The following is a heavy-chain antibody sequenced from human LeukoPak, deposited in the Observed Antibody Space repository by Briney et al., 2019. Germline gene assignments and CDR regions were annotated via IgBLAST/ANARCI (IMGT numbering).Heavy chain of an antibody. V-gene: IGHV4-61*02. Sequence: SHTLSITCTTSGDAISSGSYYWSCIRQPAGRGLESIGRTYTTGSTNYNPSFNSRVTISVDTSKNQFSLKLSSVTAADTAVYYCAREPGQLDYWGQGTLVTVSS. J-gene: IGHJ4*02. CDR3: AREPGQLDY. CDR2: TYTTGST. D-gene: IGHD1-1*01. CDR1: GDAISSGSYY.